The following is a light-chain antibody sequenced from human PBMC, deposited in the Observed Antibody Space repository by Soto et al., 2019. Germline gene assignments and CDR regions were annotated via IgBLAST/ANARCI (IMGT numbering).Light chain of an antibody. Sequence: QSALTQPASVSGSPGQSITISCTGTRTDVGGYNFDSWYQQHPGKAPKLIIYEVSNRPSGVSNRFSGSKSDNTASLTISGLQAEDEADYYCCSYVSSKTYVFGTGTKVTVL. CDR1: RTDVGGYNF. CDR3: CSYVSSKTYV. V-gene: IGLV2-14*01. CDR2: EVS. J-gene: IGLJ1*01.